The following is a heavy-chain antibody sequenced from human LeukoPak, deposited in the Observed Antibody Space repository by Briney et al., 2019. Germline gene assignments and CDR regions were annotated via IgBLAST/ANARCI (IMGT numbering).Heavy chain of an antibody. CDR3: ATGIAAAGPSRYYYYYGMDV. D-gene: IGHD6-13*01. Sequence: SQTLSLTCAISGDSVSSNSAAWNWIRQSPSRGLEWLGRTYYRSKWYNDYAVSVKSRITINPDTSKNLFSLQLNSVTPEDTAVYYCATGIAAAGPSRYYYYYGMDVWGQGTTVTVSS. V-gene: IGHV6-1*01. CDR2: TYYRSKWYN. J-gene: IGHJ6*02. CDR1: GDSVSSNSAA.